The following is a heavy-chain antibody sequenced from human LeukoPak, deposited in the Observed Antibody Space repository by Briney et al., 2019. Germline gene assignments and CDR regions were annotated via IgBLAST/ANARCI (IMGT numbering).Heavy chain of an antibody. Sequence: SETLSLTCAVSGGSISSYYWSWIRQPPGKGLEWIGYIYYSGSTNYNPSLKSRVTMSVDTSKNQFSLKLSSVTAADTAVYYCARVVNGWFDPWGQGTLVTVSS. CDR1: GGSISSYY. CDR3: ARVVNGWFDP. CDR2: IYYSGST. V-gene: IGHV4-59*01. J-gene: IGHJ5*02.